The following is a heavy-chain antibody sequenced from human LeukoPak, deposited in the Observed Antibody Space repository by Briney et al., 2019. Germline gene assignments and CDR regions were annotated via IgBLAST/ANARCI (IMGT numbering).Heavy chain of an antibody. V-gene: IGHV4-4*07. J-gene: IGHJ4*02. CDR3: ARDLSGSLYFDY. Sequence: SGTLSLTCTVSGASISPYYWNWIRQPAGKGLEWIGRLYPSGSSDYNPSLKSRVSISVGTSNNQFSLRVTSVTAADMAIYYCARDLSGSLYFDYRGQGILVTVSA. CDR2: LYPSGSS. D-gene: IGHD3-10*01. CDR1: GASISPYY.